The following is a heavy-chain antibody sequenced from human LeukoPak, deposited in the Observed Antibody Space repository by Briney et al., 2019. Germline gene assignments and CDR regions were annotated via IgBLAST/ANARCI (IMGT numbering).Heavy chain of an antibody. CDR2: INHSGST. CDR1: GGSFSGYY. D-gene: IGHD6-6*01. CDR3: ARGSIAAHAFDI. V-gene: IGHV4-34*01. Sequence: SETLSLTCAVYGGSFSGYYWSWIRQSPGKGLEWIGEINHSGSTNYNPSLKSRVTISVDTSKNQFSLKLSSVTAADTAVYYCARGSIAAHAFDIWGQGTMVTVSS. J-gene: IGHJ3*02.